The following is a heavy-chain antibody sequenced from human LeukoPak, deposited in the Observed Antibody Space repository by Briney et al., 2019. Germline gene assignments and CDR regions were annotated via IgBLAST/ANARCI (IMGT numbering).Heavy chain of an antibody. J-gene: IGHJ4*02. CDR1: GGSITSNY. V-gene: IGHV4-59*01. Sequence: PSETLSLTCTVSGGSITSNYWSWIRQPPGKGLEWIGYIYYSGSTSYNPSLKSRVTISVDTSKNQFSLKLTSVTAADTAVYYCARVYQSAEYYFDYWGQGNLVSVSS. D-gene: IGHD2-2*01. CDR3: ARVYQSAEYYFDY. CDR2: IYYSGST.